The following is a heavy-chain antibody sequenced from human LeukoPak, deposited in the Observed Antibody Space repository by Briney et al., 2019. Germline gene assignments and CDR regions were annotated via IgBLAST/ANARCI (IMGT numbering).Heavy chain of an antibody. J-gene: IGHJ3*02. V-gene: IGHV3-23*01. CDR3: AKDVAMVVRRGAFDI. Sequence: PGGSLRLSCAASGFTFSSYAMSWVRQAPGKGLEWVSAISGSGGSTYYADSVKGRFTISRDNSKNTLYLRMNSLRAEDTAVYYCAKDVAMVVRRGAFDIWGQGTMVTVSS. D-gene: IGHD2-21*01. CDR1: GFTFSSYA. CDR2: ISGSGGST.